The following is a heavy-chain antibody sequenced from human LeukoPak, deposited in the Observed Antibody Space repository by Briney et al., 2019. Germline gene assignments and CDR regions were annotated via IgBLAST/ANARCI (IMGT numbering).Heavy chain of an antibody. Sequence: SETLSLTCTVSGGSIGSYYWSWIRQPPGKGLEWIGYIHYSGSTNHNPSLKSRVTISIDTSKNQISLRLTSVTAADTAVYYCARDLSWELFDYWGQGTLVTVSS. D-gene: IGHD3-10*01. CDR2: IHYSGST. CDR1: GGSIGSYY. J-gene: IGHJ4*02. CDR3: ARDLSWELFDY. V-gene: IGHV4-59*01.